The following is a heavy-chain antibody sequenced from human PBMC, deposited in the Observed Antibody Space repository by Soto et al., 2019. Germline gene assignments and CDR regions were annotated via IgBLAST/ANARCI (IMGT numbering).Heavy chain of an antibody. Sequence: SETLSLTCTVSGGSLSSSGYYWGWIRQPPGKGLEWIGTIYYGGSISYNPSLKSRVTTSVDPSRKQFPLKLSSVTAADTAVFYCARLPHYGDPNAGFWGQGTLVTVSP. J-gene: IGHJ4*02. D-gene: IGHD4-17*01. CDR3: ARLPHYGDPNAGF. V-gene: IGHV4-39*01. CDR1: GGSLSSSGYY. CDR2: IYYGGSI.